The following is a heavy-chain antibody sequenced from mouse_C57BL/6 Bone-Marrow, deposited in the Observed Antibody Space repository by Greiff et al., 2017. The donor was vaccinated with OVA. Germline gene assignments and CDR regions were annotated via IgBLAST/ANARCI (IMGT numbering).Heavy chain of an antibody. CDR3: ARPYYYCSRVYAMDY. V-gene: IGHV1-50*01. J-gene: IGHJ4*01. D-gene: IGHD1-1*01. Sequence: VQLQQPGAELVKPGASVKLSCKASGYTFTSYWMQWVKQRPGQGLEWIGEIDPSDSYTNYNQKFKGKATLTGDTSSSTAYMQLSSLTSEDSAVYYCARPYYYCSRVYAMDYWGQGTSVTVSS. CDR2: IDPSDSYT. CDR1: GYTFTSYW.